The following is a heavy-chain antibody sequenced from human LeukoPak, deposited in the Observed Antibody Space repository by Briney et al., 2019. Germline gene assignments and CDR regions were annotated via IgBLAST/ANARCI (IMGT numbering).Heavy chain of an antibody. J-gene: IGHJ3*02. CDR3: ARVGYCSSTSCYLRISDAFDI. CDR1: GFTFSSYA. CDR2: ISSNGGST. V-gene: IGHV3-64*01. D-gene: IGHD2-2*01. Sequence: PGGSLRLSCAASGFTFSSYAMHWVRQAPGKGLEYVSAISSNGGSTYYANSVKGRFTISRDNSKNTLYLQMGSLRAEDMAVYYCARVGYCSSTSCYLRISDAFDIWGQGTMVTVSS.